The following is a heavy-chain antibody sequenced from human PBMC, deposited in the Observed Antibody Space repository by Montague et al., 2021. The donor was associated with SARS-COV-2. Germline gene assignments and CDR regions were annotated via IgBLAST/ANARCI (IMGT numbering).Heavy chain of an antibody. CDR3: ARESSSRHGMDV. V-gene: IGHV3-48*03. CDR1: DFTFSSYE. Sequence: SLRLSCPVSDFTFSSYEMNWVRQAPGKGLEWVSYISSGGRAIYYADSVKGRFTLSSDNAKNSLSLLMNSLRAEDTAVYYCARESSSRHGMDVWGHGTTVTVSS. D-gene: IGHD6-13*01. CDR2: ISSGGRAI. J-gene: IGHJ6*02.